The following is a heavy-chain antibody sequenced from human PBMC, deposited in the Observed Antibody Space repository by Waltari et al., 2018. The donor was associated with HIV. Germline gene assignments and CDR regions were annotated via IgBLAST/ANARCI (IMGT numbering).Heavy chain of an antibody. J-gene: IGHJ4*02. CDR3: ARAEYSGYPYYLDY. D-gene: IGHD5-12*01. CDR2: ISSSSSYI. V-gene: IGHV3-21*01. CDR1: GFTFSSYS. Sequence: EVQLVESGGGLVKPGGSLRLSCAASGFTFSSYSMNWVRQAPGKGLEGVSSISSSSSYIYYADSVKGRFTISRDNAKNSLYLQMNSLRAEDTAVYYCARAEYSGYPYYLDYWGQGTLVTVSS.